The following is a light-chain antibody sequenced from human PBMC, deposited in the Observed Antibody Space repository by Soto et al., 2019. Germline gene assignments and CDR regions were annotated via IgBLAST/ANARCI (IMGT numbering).Light chain of an antibody. CDR1: SSNIGSNT. CDR3: VAWDDSLNGYGV. V-gene: IGLV1-44*01. Sequence: QSALTQPPSASGTPGRRVTISCSGSSSNIGSNTVNWYQQLPGTAPKLVIYSNNQRPSGVPDRFSGSKSGTSASLDISGLQAEDEADYYCVAWDDSLNGYGVFGGGTKVTV. J-gene: IGLJ2*01. CDR2: SNN.